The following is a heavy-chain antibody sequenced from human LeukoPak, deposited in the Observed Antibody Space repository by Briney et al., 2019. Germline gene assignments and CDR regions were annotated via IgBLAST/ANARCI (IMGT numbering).Heavy chain of an antibody. CDR2: INPTGGST. Sequence: ASVKVSCKASGYTFPSYFMHWVRQAPGQGLEWMGIINPTGGSTTYAQKFQGRVTMTRDTSTSTAYMELRSLRSDDTAVYYCARVGDHYYYGMDVWGQGTTVTVSS. V-gene: IGHV1-46*01. CDR3: ARVGDHYYYGMDV. CDR1: GYTFPSYF. J-gene: IGHJ6*02.